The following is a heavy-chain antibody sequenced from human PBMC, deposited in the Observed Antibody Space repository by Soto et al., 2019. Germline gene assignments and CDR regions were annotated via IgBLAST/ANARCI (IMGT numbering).Heavy chain of an antibody. CDR2: IYHTGTT. J-gene: IGHJ6*02. Sequence: QLQLRESGSGLVKSSQTLSLTCAVSGSSISTSDYSWSWIRQPPGRGLEWLGSIYHTGTTHYIPSLKSRLTMSLDKSKNQFSLDLTSVTAADTALYYCVRERTIFGVAPGGGVDVWGQGTTVTVSS. V-gene: IGHV4-30-2*01. CDR3: VRERTIFGVAPGGGVDV. D-gene: IGHD3-3*01. CDR1: GSSISTSDYS.